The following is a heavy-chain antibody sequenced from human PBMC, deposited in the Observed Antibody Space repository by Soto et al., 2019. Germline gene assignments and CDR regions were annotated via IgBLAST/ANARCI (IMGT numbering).Heavy chain of an antibody. D-gene: IGHD4-17*01. CDR2: MNPNSGNT. CDR1: GYTFTSYD. J-gene: IGHJ6*02. Sequence: ASVKVSCKASGYTFTSYDINWVRQATGQGLEWMGWMNPNSGNTGYAQKFQGRVTMTRNTSISTAYMELSSLRSEDTAVYYCARGRYSPLYGDSHYCYYYGMDVWGQGTTVTSP. V-gene: IGHV1-8*01. CDR3: ARGRYSPLYGDSHYCYYYGMDV.